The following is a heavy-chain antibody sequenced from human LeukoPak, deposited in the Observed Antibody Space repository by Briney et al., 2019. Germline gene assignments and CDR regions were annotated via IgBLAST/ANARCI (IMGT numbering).Heavy chain of an antibody. V-gene: IGHV3-7*01. D-gene: IGHD6-6*01. J-gene: IGHJ4*02. Sequence: GGSLRLSCAASGFTFDRSWMSWVRQAPGKGLEWVANIKQDGSEVYYVDSVEGRFTVSRDNAKNSLSLQTNSLRGEDTAVYYCVRALGSSSSDFWGQGTLATVSS. CDR2: IKQDGSEV. CDR1: GFTFDRSW. CDR3: VRALGSSSSDF.